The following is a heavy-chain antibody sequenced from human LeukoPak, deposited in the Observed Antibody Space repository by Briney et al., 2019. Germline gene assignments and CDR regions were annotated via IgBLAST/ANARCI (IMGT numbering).Heavy chain of an antibody. CDR3: ARDKDWSFDN. CDR2: ISRSSDI. D-gene: IGHD3/OR15-3a*01. CDR1: GFTFTSYS. J-gene: IGHJ4*02. Sequence: PGGSLRLSCAASGFTFTSYSMNWVRQAPGKGLEWVAYISRSSDINYADPVKGRFTISRDNAKNSLYLQMNSLRDEDTAVYYCARDKDWSFDNWGQGILVTVSS. V-gene: IGHV3-21*05.